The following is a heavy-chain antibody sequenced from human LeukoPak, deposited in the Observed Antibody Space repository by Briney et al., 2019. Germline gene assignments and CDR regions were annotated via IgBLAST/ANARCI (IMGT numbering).Heavy chain of an antibody. CDR2: IYHSGST. V-gene: IGHV4-38-2*02. CDR3: ARVDYDILTGYYRRAFDI. D-gene: IGHD3-9*01. CDR1: GYSISSGYY. J-gene: IGHJ3*02. Sequence: SETLSLTCTVSGYSISSGYYWGWIRQPPGKGLEWIGSIYHSGSTYYNPPLKSRVTISVDTSKNQFSLKLSSVTAADTAVYYCARVDYDILTGYYRRAFDIWGQGTMVTVSS.